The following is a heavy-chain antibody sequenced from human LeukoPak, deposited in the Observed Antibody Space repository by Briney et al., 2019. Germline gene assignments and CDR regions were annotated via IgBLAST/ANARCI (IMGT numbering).Heavy chain of an antibody. D-gene: IGHD3-22*01. CDR2: ISAYNGNT. J-gene: IGHJ4*02. Sequence: ASVKVSCKASVYTFTSYGISWVRQAPGQGLEWMGWISAYNGNTNYAQKLQGRVTMTTDTSTSTAYMELRSLRSDDTAVYYCARDFQQVIYYYDSSGYSYWGQGTLVTVSS. CDR3: ARDFQQVIYYYDSSGYSY. CDR1: VYTFTSYG. V-gene: IGHV1-18*01.